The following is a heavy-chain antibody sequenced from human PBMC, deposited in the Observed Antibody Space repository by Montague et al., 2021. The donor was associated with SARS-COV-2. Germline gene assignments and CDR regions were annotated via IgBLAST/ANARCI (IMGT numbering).Heavy chain of an antibody. V-gene: IGHV4-34*01. CDR2: INHSGST. J-gene: IGHJ4*02. Sequence: SETLSLTCAVYGGSFSGYYWSWIRQPPGKGLEWIGEINHSGSTNYNPSLKSRVTISVDTSKNQFSLMLSSVTAADTAVYYCASFPSGYYVSSGYHIWGQGTLVTVSS. CDR3: ASFPSGYYVSSGYHI. D-gene: IGHD3-22*01. CDR1: GGSFSGYY.